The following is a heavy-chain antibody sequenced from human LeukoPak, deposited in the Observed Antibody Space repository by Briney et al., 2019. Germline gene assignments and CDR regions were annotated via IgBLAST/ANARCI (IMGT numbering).Heavy chain of an antibody. V-gene: IGHV3-48*03. CDR1: GFTFSSYE. J-gene: IGHJ6*04. D-gene: IGHD3-10*01. CDR2: ISSSGSTI. CDR3: ARDYYGSGSYYNAGMDV. Sequence: GGSLRLSCAASGFTFSSYEMNWVRQAPGKGLEWVSYISSSGSTIYYADSVKGRFTVSRDNAKNSLYLQMNSLRAEDTAVYYCARDYYGSGSYYNAGMDVWGKGTTVTVSS.